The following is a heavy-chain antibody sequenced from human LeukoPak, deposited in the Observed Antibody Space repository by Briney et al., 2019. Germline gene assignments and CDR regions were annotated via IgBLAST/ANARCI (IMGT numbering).Heavy chain of an antibody. D-gene: IGHD6-13*01. CDR3: AKGDWDSSSWYGDAFDI. CDR1: GFTFDDYA. J-gene: IGHJ3*02. V-gene: IGHV3-9*01. Sequence: GGSLRLSCAASGFTFDDYAMHWVRQAPGKGLEWVSGISWNSGSIGYADSVKGRFTISRDNAKNSLYLQMNSLRAEDTALYYCAKGDWDSSSWYGDAFDIWGQGTMVTVSS. CDR2: ISWNSGSI.